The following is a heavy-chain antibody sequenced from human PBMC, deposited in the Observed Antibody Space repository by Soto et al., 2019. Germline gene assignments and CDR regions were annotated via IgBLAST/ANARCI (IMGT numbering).Heavy chain of an antibody. CDR2: IWYDGSNK. Sequence: QVQLVESGGGVVQPGRSLRLSCAASGFTFSSYGMHWVRQAPGKGLERVAVIWYDGSNKYYADSVKGRFTISRDNSKNTLYRQMNSLRPEDKAVYSCARDAAMTTVTTEEYYGMDVWGQGTTVTASS. V-gene: IGHV3-33*01. J-gene: IGHJ6*02. CDR3: ARDAAMTTVTTEEYYGMDV. D-gene: IGHD4-17*01. CDR1: GFTFSSYG.